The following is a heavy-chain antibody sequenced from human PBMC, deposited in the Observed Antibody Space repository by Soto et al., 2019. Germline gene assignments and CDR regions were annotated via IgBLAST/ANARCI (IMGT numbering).Heavy chain of an antibody. CDR1: GYTFSGYY. CDR2: INPDSGAT. CDR3: ARVRASSGCMDY. Sequence: SVKVSCKTSGYTFSGYYIHWVRQAPGQGLEYMGFINPDSGATNYVQKFQGWVTMTRDTSISTAYMELSRLRSDDTAVYYCARVRASSGCMDYWGQGTLVTV. D-gene: IGHD6-19*01. V-gene: IGHV1-2*04. J-gene: IGHJ4*02.